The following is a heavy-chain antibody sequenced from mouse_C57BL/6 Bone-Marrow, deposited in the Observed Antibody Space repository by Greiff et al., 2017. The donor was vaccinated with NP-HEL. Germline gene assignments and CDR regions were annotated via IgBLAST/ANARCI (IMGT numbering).Heavy chain of an antibody. CDR3: DRRVRYYGSSLWYCDV. Sequence: QVQLQQSGPGLVQPSQSLSITCTVSGFSLTSYGVHWVRQSPGKGLEWLGVIWSGGSTDYNAAFISRLSISKDTSKSQVFFKMNSLQADDTAIYYCDRRVRYYGSSLWYCDVWGTGTTVTVSS. CDR2: IWSGGST. V-gene: IGHV2-2*01. CDR1: GFSLTSYG. J-gene: IGHJ1*03. D-gene: IGHD1-1*01.